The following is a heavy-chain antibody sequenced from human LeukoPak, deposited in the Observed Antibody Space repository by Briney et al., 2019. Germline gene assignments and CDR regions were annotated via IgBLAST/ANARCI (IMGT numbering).Heavy chain of an antibody. J-gene: IGHJ6*03. D-gene: IGHD5-18*01. CDR3: ARGGYSHGCYYYYMDV. CDR1: GFAFSTFS. Sequence: GGSLRLSCAAYGFAFSTFSMIWVRQAPGKGLEWVSSISSTSAYIYYADSLKGRFTISRDNAKNSLYLQTNSLRAEDTAVYYCARGGYSHGCYYYYMDVWGIGTAVTVSS. V-gene: IGHV3-21*06. CDR2: ISSTSAYI.